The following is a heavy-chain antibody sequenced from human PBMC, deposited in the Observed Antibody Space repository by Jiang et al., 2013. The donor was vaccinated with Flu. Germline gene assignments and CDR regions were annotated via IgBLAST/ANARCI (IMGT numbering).Heavy chain of an antibody. Sequence: VQLLESGGGVVQPGRSLRLSCAASGFTFSKFDMHWVRQAPGKGLEWVAAAWYGGIDKYYADSVTGRFTISRDDSKNTVYLQMNSLRADDTAIYYCAKENERGVGGFDYWGQGTLVTVSS. CDR3: AKENERGVGGFDY. J-gene: IGHJ4*02. V-gene: IGHV3-33*06. CDR2: AWYGGIDK. D-gene: IGHD3-10*01. CDR1: GFTFSKFD.